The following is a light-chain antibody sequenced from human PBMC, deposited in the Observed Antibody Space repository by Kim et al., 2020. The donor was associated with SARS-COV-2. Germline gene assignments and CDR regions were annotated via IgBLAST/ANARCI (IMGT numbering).Light chain of an antibody. Sequence: VSVSPGQTASITCSGDTLGDTYASVYQQKPGQSPVLIIYQDYKRPSGIPERFSGSNSGNTATLTISGTQAMDEADYYCQAWDKNTVFGGGTQLTV. CDR2: QDY. J-gene: IGLJ3*02. V-gene: IGLV3-1*01. CDR1: TLGDTY. CDR3: QAWDKNTV.